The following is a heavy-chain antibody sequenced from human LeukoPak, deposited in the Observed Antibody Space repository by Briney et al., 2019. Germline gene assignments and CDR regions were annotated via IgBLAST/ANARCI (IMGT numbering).Heavy chain of an antibody. J-gene: IGHJ4*02. CDR3: ARDTN. D-gene: IGHD3-3*01. CDR1: GFTFSSYS. CDR2: MSSGSRYI. V-gene: IGHV3-21*01. Sequence: GGSLRLSCAASGFTFSSYSMTWVRQAPGKGLEWVSSMSSGSRYIYYADSVRGRFTISRDNAKNSLYLQMNSLRAEDTAVYYCARDTNWGQGTLVTVSS.